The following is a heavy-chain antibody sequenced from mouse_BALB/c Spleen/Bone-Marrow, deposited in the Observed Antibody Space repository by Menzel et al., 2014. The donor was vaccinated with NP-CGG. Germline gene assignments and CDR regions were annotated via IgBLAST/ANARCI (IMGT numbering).Heavy chain of an antibody. D-gene: IGHD2-3*01. J-gene: IGHJ2*01. Sequence: PGTPLTLTCTVSGFSLSVYAVSWVRQAPGKGLEWIGIINGGGSAYYARWAEGRLTISRTTNTVDLKRTSLTTEDTANYFCAREEAFNAGYYGYGYTYICFKLWG. CDR2: INGGGSA. V-gene: IGHV5-6-5*01. CDR1: GFSLSVYA. CDR3: AREEAFNAGYYGYGYTYICFKL.